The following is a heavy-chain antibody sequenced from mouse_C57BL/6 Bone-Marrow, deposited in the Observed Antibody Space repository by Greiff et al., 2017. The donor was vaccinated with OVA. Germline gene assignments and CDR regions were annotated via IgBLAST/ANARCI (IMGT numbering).Heavy chain of an antibody. J-gene: IGHJ1*03. V-gene: IGHV10-1*01. CDR1: GFSFNTYA. D-gene: IGHD1-1*01. Sequence: EVKLQESGGGLVQPKGSLKLSCAASGFSFNTYAMNWVRQAPGKGLEWVARIRSKSNNYATYYADSVKDRFTISRDDSESMLYLQMNNLKTEDTAMYYCVRATTDKGWYFDVWGTGTTVTVSS. CDR3: VRATTDKGWYFDV. CDR2: IRSKSNNYAT.